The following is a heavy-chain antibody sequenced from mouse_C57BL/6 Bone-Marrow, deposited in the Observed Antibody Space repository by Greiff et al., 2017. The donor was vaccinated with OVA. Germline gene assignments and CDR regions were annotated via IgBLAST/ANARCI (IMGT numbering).Heavy chain of an antibody. CDR2: ISSGGSYT. CDR1: GFTFSSYG. CDR3: ARSGELRWFAY. V-gene: IGHV5-6*01. Sequence: EVQGVESGGDLVKPGGSLKLSCAASGFTFSSYGMSWVSQTPEKRLEWVATISSGGSYTYYPDSVKGRFTLSRDNAKNTLYLQISSLKSEDTAMYYCARSGELRWFAYWGQGTLVTVSA. D-gene: IGHD1-1*01. J-gene: IGHJ3*01.